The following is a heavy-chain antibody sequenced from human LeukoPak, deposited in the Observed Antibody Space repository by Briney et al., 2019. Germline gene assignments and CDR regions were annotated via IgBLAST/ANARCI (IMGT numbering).Heavy chain of an antibody. Sequence: SETLSLTCTVSGGSISSSSYYWGWIRQPPGKGLEWIGSIYYSGSTYYNPSLKSRVTISVDTSKNQFSLKLSSVTAADTAVYYCARGSLKTYYYGSGSYYYYYYMDVWGKGTTVTVSS. D-gene: IGHD3-10*01. CDR2: IYYSGST. CDR1: GGSISSSSYY. CDR3: ARGSLKTYYYGSGSYYYYYYMDV. J-gene: IGHJ6*03. V-gene: IGHV4-39*07.